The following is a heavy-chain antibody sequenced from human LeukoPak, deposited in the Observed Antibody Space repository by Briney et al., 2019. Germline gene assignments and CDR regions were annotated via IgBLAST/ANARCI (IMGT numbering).Heavy chain of an antibody. Sequence: SETLSLTCTVSGGSISSSSYYWSWIRQPPGKGLEWIGEINHSGSTNYNPSLKSRVTMSVDTSKNQFSLKLSSVTAADTAVYYCARDNGSGIDYWGQGTLVTVSS. D-gene: IGHD3-10*01. V-gene: IGHV4-39*07. CDR3: ARDNGSGIDY. J-gene: IGHJ4*02. CDR2: INHSGST. CDR1: GGSISSSSYY.